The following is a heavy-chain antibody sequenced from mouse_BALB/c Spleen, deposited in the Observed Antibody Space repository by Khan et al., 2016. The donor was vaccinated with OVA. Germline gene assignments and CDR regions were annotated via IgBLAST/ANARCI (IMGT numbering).Heavy chain of an antibody. CDR3: ARSLVDYYAMDY. J-gene: IGHJ4*01. D-gene: IGHD2-2*01. V-gene: IGHV5-9-3*01. CDR2: ISSGGHYT. Sequence: EVELVESGGGVVKPGGSLKLSCSASGFTFSSYAMSWVRQTPEKRLEWVATISSGGHYTFYPDSVKGRFTISRDSAKNTLYLQMSSLRSEDTAMYYCARSLVDYYAMDYWGQGTSVTVSP. CDR1: GFTFSSYA.